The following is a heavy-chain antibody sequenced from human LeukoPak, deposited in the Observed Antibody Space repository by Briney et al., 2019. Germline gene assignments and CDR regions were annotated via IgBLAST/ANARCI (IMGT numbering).Heavy chain of an antibody. J-gene: IGHJ5*02. Sequence: SQTLSLTCAVSGGSISSGGYYWSWIRQHPGKGLEWIGYIYYSGSTYYNPSLKSRVTISVDTSKNQFSLKLSSVTAADTAVYYCASLDVDTAMGSWFDPWGQGTLVTVSS. V-gene: IGHV4-31*11. D-gene: IGHD5-18*01. CDR3: ASLDVDTAMGSWFDP. CDR1: GGSISSGGYY. CDR2: IYYSGST.